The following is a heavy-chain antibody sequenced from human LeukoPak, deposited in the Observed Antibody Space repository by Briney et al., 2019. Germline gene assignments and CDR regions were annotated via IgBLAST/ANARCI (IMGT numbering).Heavy chain of an antibody. V-gene: IGHV3-53*01. CDR3: ARTKVRGGYFDY. J-gene: IGHJ4*02. D-gene: IGHD3-10*01. CDR2: IYAGGST. Sequence: PGGSPRLSCAASGLTFSGNYMSWVRQAPGKGLEWVSVIYAGGSTYYADSVKGRFTISRDNSKNTLYLQMNSLRAEDTAVFYCARTKVRGGYFDYWGQGTLVTVSS. CDR1: GLTFSGNY.